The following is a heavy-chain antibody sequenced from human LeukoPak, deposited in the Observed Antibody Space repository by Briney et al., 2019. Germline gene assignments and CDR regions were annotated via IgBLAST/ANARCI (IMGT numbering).Heavy chain of an antibody. V-gene: IGHV4-34*01. Sequence: TSETLSLTCAVYGGSFSRYYWTWIRQPPGKGLEWIGEINHSGSANYNPSLKSRVTISVDTSKNQFSLKLSSVTAADTAVYYCARVRITMVREEGYYYYMDVWGKGTTVTISS. D-gene: IGHD3-10*01. CDR2: INHSGSA. CDR1: GGSFSRYY. CDR3: ARVRITMVREEGYYYYMDV. J-gene: IGHJ6*03.